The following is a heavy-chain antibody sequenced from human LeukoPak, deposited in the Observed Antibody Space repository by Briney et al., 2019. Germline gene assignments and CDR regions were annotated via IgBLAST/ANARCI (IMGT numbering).Heavy chain of an antibody. Sequence: PGGSLRLSCVASGLIFSDYSMDWVRQAPGKGLEWVSSISSSSAYIFYSDSVKGRFTISRDNAQSSLYLQMNSLRAEDTAVYYCARQAVARPFDLWGQGTMVAVSS. CDR2: ISSSSAYI. V-gene: IGHV3-21*06. CDR1: GLIFSDYS. CDR3: ARQAVARPFDL. J-gene: IGHJ3*01.